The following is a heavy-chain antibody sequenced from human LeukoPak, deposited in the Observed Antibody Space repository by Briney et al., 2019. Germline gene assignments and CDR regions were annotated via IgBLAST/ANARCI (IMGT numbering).Heavy chain of an antibody. CDR2: ISTSNSMI. CDR1: GFTFSGYS. D-gene: IGHD6-19*01. Sequence: PGGSLRLSCAASGFTFSGYSMHWVRQAPVKGLEWVSYISTSNSMIYYADSVKGRFTISRDNAKNSLYLQMNSLRAEDTAVYYCARVRGWHFDYWGQGTLVTVSS. CDR3: ARVRGWHFDY. V-gene: IGHV3-48*01. J-gene: IGHJ4*02.